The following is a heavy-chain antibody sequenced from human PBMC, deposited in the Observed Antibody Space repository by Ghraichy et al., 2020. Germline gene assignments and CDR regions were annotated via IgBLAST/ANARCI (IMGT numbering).Heavy chain of an antibody. CDR2: LRNKVYGGTP. Sequence: GGSLRLSCTGSGFTFDDYSMSWFRQAPGKGLEWVGFLRNKVYGGTPEYAASVKGRSSISTDASKTVAYLQIDRLNVEDTAVYYCSRDIPITVFGIVHLYFDNWGQGTLVAVSS. D-gene: IGHD3-3*01. CDR3: SRDIPITVFGIVHLYFDN. J-gene: IGHJ4*02. CDR1: GFTFDDYS. V-gene: IGHV3-49*03.